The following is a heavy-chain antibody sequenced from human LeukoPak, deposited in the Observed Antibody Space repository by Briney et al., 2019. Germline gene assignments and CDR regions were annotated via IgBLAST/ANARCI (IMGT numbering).Heavy chain of an antibody. CDR1: GFTFSSYW. J-gene: IGHJ4*02. Sequence: GGSLRLSCAASGFTFSSYWMSWVRQAPGKGLQWVANINQDGSEKYYVDSVKGRFTISRDNAKNSLYLQMNSLRAEDTAVYYCARAPYGGNFFDYWGQGTLVNVSS. D-gene: IGHD4-23*01. CDR3: ARAPYGGNFFDY. V-gene: IGHV3-7*04. CDR2: INQDGSEK.